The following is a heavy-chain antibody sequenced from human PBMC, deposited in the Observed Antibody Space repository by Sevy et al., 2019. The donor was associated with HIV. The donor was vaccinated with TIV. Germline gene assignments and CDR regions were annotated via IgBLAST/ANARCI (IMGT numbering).Heavy chain of an antibody. D-gene: IGHD7-27*01. CDR2: ISYHGTNK. CDR1: GFSFSSYG. CDR3: ARDDHWAFDY. V-gene: IGHV3-30*03. Sequence: GGSLRLSCVASGFSFSSYGMHWVRQAPGKGLEWVALISYHGTNKYYGDSVRGRFTVSRDNAKNSLFLQMNSLRAEDTAVYYCARDDHWAFDYWGQGALVTVSS. J-gene: IGHJ4*02.